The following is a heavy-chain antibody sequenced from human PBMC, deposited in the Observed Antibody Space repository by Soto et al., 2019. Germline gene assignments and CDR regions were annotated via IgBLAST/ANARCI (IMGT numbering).Heavy chain of an antibody. Sequence: GGSLRLSCAASGFTFSSYAMSWVRQAPGKGLEWVSAISGSGGSTYYADSVKGRFTISRDNSKNTLYLQMNSLRAEDTAVYYCAKVYGIVVVPAAYSFDYWGQGTLVTVSS. CDR1: GFTFSSYA. CDR3: AKVYGIVVVPAAYSFDY. D-gene: IGHD2-2*01. CDR2: ISGSGGST. V-gene: IGHV3-23*01. J-gene: IGHJ4*02.